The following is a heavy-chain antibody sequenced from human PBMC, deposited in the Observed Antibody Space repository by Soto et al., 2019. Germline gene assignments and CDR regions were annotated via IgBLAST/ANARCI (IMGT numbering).Heavy chain of an antibody. D-gene: IGHD2-21*01. J-gene: IGHJ5*02. CDR1: GYTFTSYD. CDR3: ARRVRKWGFDP. CDR2: MNPNSGNT. Sequence: QVQLVQTGDEVKKPGASVRVSCKTSGYTFTSYDTNWVRQATGQELEWMGWMNPNSGNTGYAQKFQGRVTMTRNTSISTAYMELSSLRSEDTAVYYCARRVRKWGFDPWGQGTLVTVSS. V-gene: IGHV1-8*01.